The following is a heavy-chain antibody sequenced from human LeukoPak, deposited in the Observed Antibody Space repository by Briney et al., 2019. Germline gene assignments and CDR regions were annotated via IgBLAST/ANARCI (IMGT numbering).Heavy chain of an antibody. CDR2: ISSNGSTI. V-gene: IGHV3-11*01. J-gene: IGHJ4*02. Sequence: GGSLRLSCAASGFTFSDYYMSWIRQAPGKGLEWVSYISSNGSTIYYADSVKGRFTISRDNAKNSLYLQMNSLRAEDTAVYYCARGTTVTSYYFDYWGQGTLVTVSS. D-gene: IGHD4-17*01. CDR1: GFTFSDYY. CDR3: ARGTTVTSYYFDY.